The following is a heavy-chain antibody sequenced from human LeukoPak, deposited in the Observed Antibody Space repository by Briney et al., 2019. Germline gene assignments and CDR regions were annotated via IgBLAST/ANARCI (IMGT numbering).Heavy chain of an antibody. V-gene: IGHV4-31*03. J-gene: IGHJ3*02. CDR1: GGSITSGRSF. CDR2: IDYSGET. CDR3: ARDDSSGWPKGAFDI. D-gene: IGHD6-19*01. Sequence: SETLSLTCSVSGGSITSGRSFWNWIRQNPEKGLEWIGNIDYSGETYYKPSLKSRLIISVDPSKNQFSLKLTSVTAADTAVYFCARDDSSGWPKGAFDIWGPGAIVTVSS.